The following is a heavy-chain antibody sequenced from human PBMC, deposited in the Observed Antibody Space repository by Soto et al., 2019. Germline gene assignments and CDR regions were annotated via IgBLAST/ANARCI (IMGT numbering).Heavy chain of an antibody. D-gene: IGHD3-9*01. J-gene: IGHJ4*02. V-gene: IGHV3-23*01. CDR3: AKDLTPILRYFDWLSGYFDY. Sequence: GGPLTPSRFSRSFHICRLSLRPVPPAPREGVEWVSAISGSGGSTYYADSVKGRFTISRDNSKNTLYLQMNSLRAEDTAVYYCAKDLTPILRYFDWLSGYFDYWGQGTLVSSSS. CDR1: FHICRLS. CDR2: ISGSGGST.